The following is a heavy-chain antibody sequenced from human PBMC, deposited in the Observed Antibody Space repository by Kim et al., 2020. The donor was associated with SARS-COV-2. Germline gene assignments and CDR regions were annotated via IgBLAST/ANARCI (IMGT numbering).Heavy chain of an antibody. J-gene: IGHJ3*02. V-gene: IGHV3-11*01. CDR3: ARQTEYGSGSYPSRAFDI. CDR1: GFTFSDYY. CDR2: ISSSGSTI. D-gene: IGHD3-10*01. Sequence: GGSLRLSCAASGFTFSDYYMSWIRQAPGKGLEWVSYISSSGSTIYYADSVKGRFTISRDNAKNSLYLQMNSLRAEDTAVYYCARQTEYGSGSYPSRAFDIWGQGTMVTVSS.